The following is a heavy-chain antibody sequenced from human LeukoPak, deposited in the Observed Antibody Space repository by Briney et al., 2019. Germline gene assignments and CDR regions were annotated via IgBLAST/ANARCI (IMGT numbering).Heavy chain of an antibody. CDR3: ARVRGFGPDTAMAY. CDR2: INHSGST. J-gene: IGHJ4*02. CDR1: GGSFSGYY. Sequence: SETLSLTCAVYGGSFSGYYWSWIRQPPGKGLERIGEINHSGSTNYNPSLKSRVTISVDTSKNQFSLKPSSVTAADTAVYYCARVRGFGPDTAMAYWGQGTLVTVSS. D-gene: IGHD5-18*01. V-gene: IGHV4-34*01.